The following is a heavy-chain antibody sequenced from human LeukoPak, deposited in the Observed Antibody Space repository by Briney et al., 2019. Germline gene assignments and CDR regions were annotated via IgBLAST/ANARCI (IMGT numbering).Heavy chain of an antibody. V-gene: IGHV4-39*01. CDR3: ARHRGYYYGSGSLGGFDY. Sequence: KTSETLSLTCTVSGGSISSSSYYWGWIRQPPGKGLEWIGSIDYSGSTYYNPSLKSRVTISVDTSKNQFSLKLSSVTAADTAVYYCARHRGYYYGSGSLGGFDYWGQGTLVTVSS. J-gene: IGHJ4*02. CDR1: GGSISSSSYY. D-gene: IGHD3-10*01. CDR2: IDYSGST.